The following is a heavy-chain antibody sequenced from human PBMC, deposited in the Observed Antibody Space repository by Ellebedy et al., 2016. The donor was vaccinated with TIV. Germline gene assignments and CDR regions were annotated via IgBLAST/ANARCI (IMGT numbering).Heavy chain of an antibody. V-gene: IGHV3-33*01. Sequence: GESLKISCAASGFTFSRSGMHWVRQAPGKGLDGVAIIWYDGSIQYYADSVKGRFTISRDNSKNTLYLQMNSLRDEDTAVYFCATVRDGVWYADCWGQGTLVTVSS. CDR2: IWYDGSIQ. CDR1: GFTFSRSG. CDR3: ATVRDGVWYADC. J-gene: IGHJ4*02. D-gene: IGHD6-19*01.